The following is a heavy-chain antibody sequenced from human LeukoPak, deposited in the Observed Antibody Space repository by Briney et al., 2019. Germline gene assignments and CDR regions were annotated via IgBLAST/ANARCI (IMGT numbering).Heavy chain of an antibody. Sequence: SETLSLTCAVYGGSFSGYYWSWIRQPPGKGLEWIGEINHSGSTNYNPSLKSRVTISVDTSKNQFSLKLSSVTAADTAVYYCARGGYAGSGCPNWGQGTLVTVSS. D-gene: IGHD3-22*01. J-gene: IGHJ4*02. CDR1: GGSFSGYY. CDR2: INHSGST. V-gene: IGHV4-34*01. CDR3: ARGGYAGSGCPN.